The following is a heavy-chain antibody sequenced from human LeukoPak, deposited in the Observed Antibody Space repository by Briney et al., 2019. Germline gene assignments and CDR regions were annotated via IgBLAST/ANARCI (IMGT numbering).Heavy chain of an antibody. CDR2: LSGSGAST. CDR1: GFTFSSYA. D-gene: IGHD1-26*01. CDR3: AKDAMVGGSYFHY. V-gene: IGHV3-23*01. J-gene: IGHJ4*02. Sequence: PGGSLRLSCAASGFTFSSYAMSWVRQAPGKGLEWVSGLSGSGASTYYADSVKGRFTISRDNSKNTLYLQMSCLRAEDTAVYYCAKDAMVGGSYFHYWGQGTLVTVSS.